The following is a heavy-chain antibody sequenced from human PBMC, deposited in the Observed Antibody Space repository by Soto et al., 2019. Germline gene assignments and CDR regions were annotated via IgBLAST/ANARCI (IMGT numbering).Heavy chain of an antibody. Sequence: SSETLSLTCAVSGGSISSSNWWSWVRQPPGKGLEWIGEIYHSGSTNYNPSLKSRVTISVDKSKNQFSLKLSSVTAADTAVYYCARCGLAGHYYYGMDVWGQGTTVTVSS. CDR3: ARCGLAGHYYYGMDV. J-gene: IGHJ6*02. CDR1: GGSISSSNW. V-gene: IGHV4-4*02. CDR2: IYHSGST.